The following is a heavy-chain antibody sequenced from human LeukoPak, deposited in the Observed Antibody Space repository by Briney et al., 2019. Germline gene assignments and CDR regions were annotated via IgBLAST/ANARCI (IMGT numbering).Heavy chain of an antibody. V-gene: IGHV1-2*06. J-gene: IGHJ4*02. CDR1: GYTFTGYY. Sequence: GASVKVSCKTSGYTFTGYYMHWVRQAPGQGLELMGRINPNSGGTNYAQKFQGRVAMTRDTSITTAYMELSRLRSDDTAVYYCATDAWGYYDSSGYYRQADYWGQGTLVTVSS. D-gene: IGHD3-22*01. CDR3: ATDAWGYYDSSGYYRQADY. CDR2: INPNSGGT.